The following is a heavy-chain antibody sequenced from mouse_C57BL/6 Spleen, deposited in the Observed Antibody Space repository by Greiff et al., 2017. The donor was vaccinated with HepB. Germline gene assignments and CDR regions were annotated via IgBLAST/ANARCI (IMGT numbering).Heavy chain of an antibody. CDR3: AREDYYGSSYGFDY. CDR1: GYTFTSYW. CDR2: IHPNSGST. Sequence: QVQLQQSGAELVKPGASVKLSCKASGYTFTSYWMHWVKQRPGQGLEWIGMIHPNSGSTNYNEKFKSKATLTVDKSSSTAYMQLSSLTSEDSAVYYCAREDYYGSSYGFDYWGQGTTLTVSS. V-gene: IGHV1-64*01. D-gene: IGHD1-1*01. J-gene: IGHJ2*01.